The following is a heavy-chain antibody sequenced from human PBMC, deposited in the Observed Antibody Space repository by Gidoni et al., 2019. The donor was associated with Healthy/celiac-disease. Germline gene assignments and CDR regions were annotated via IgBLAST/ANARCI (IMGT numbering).Heavy chain of an antibody. J-gene: IGHJ6*02. CDR2: IIPIFGTA. CDR3: ASLGLWGSGSYAGRMDV. V-gene: IGHV1-69*01. CDR1: GGTFSSYA. D-gene: IGHD3-10*01. Sequence: QVQLVQSGAEVKKPGSSVKVSCKASGGTFSSYAISWVRQAPGQGLEWMGGIIPIFGTANYAQKFQGRVTITADESTSTAYMELSSLRSEDTAVYYCASLGLWGSGSYAGRMDVWGQGTTVTVSS.